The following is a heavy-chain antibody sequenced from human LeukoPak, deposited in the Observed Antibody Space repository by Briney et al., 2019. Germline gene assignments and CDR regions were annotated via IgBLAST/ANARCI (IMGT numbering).Heavy chain of an antibody. V-gene: IGHV3-23*01. CDR3: AVWLEGVCY. Sequence: PGGSLRLSCAASGFTFSSYEMNWVRQAPGKGLEWVSAISGSGGSTYYADSVKGRFTISRDNSKNSLYLQMNSLKTEDTAVYYCAVWLEGVCYWGQGALVTVSS. CDR1: GFTFSSYE. J-gene: IGHJ4*02. D-gene: IGHD3-9*01. CDR2: ISGSGGST.